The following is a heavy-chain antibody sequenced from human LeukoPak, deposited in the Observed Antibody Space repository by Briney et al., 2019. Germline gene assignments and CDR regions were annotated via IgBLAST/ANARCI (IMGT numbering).Heavy chain of an antibody. D-gene: IGHD3-10*01. CDR2: IKQDGSEK. CDR3: ARERGSGSYHPFDP. Sequence: PGGSLRLSCVASGFTFSSYWMSWVRQTPGKGLEWVASIKQDGSEKNYIDSVKGRFTISRDNAKDSLYLQMNSLRADDTAIYYCARERGSGSYHPFDPWGQGTLAIVSS. V-gene: IGHV3-7*01. CDR1: GFTFSSYW. J-gene: IGHJ5*02.